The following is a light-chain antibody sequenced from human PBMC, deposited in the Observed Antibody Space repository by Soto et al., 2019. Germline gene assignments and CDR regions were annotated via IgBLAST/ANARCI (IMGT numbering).Light chain of an antibody. V-gene: IGKV3-20*01. Sequence: EIVLTQSPGTLSLSPEERATLSCRASQSVSSSYLAWYQQKPGQAPRLLIYGASSRATGILDRFSGSGSGTDFTLTISRLEPEDFAVYYCQQYGSSPTFGQGTRLEIK. CDR3: QQYGSSPT. CDR2: GAS. CDR1: QSVSSSY. J-gene: IGKJ5*01.